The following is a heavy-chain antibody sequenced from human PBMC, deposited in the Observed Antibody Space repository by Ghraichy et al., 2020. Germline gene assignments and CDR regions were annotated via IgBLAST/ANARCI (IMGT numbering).Heavy chain of an antibody. CDR2: FDREDGKR. Sequence: ASVKVSCKVSGYTLTELSMQWVRQSPGKGLEWMGGFDREDGKRIYAQKFQGRVTMTEDTSTDTAYMELSSLRSEDTAVYYCATGLTIVGVVTPLDYWGQGTLVPVSS. D-gene: IGHD3-3*01. CDR1: GYTLTELS. J-gene: IGHJ4*02. V-gene: IGHV1-24*01. CDR3: ATGLTIVGVVTPLDY.